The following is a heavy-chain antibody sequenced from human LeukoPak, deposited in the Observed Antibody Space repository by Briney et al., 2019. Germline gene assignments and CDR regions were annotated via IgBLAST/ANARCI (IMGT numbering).Heavy chain of an antibody. J-gene: IGHJ6*02. CDR3: ARGGPAALSLSHYYYGMDV. Sequence: PGGSLRLSCAASGFTFSSYGMHWVRQAPGKGLEWVAVIWYDGSNKYYADSVKGRFTISRDNSKNTLYLQMNSLRAEDTAVYYCARGGPAALSLSHYYYGMDVWGQGTTVTVSS. CDR2: IWYDGSNK. CDR1: GFTFSSYG. V-gene: IGHV3-33*01. D-gene: IGHD2-2*01.